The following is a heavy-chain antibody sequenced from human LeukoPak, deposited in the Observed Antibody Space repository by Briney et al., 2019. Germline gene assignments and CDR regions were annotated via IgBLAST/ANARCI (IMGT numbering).Heavy chain of an antibody. Sequence: ASVRVSCKASGYTFTHHYIHWLRQAPGQGLEWMGWINPNTGGTNYAQKFQGRVTMTTDTSTSTAYMELRSLRSDDMAVYYCARDTKRSRARWENLGIDPWGQGTLVTVSS. D-gene: IGHD3-16*01. J-gene: IGHJ5*02. CDR3: ARDTKRSRARWENLGIDP. CDR1: GYTFTHHY. V-gene: IGHV1-2*02. CDR2: INPNTGGT.